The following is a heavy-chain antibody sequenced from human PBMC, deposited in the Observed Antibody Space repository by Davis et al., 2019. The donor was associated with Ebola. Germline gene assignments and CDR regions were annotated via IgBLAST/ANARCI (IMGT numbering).Heavy chain of an antibody. CDR2: INHSGST. D-gene: IGHD3-9*01. J-gene: IGHJ6*02. Sequence: MPSETLSLTCAVYGGSFSGYYWSWIRQPPGKGLEWIGEINHSGSTNYNPSLKSRVTISVDTSKNQFSLKLSSVTAADTAVYYCARDRVLRYFDWLFHPGGMDVWGQGTTVTVSS. CDR3: ARDRVLRYFDWLFHPGGMDV. V-gene: IGHV4-34*01. CDR1: GGSFSGYY.